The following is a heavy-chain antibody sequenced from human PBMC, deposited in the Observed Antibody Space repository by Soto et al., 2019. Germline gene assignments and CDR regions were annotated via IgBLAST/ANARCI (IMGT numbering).Heavy chain of an antibody. D-gene: IGHD3-9*01. CDR3: ARGPRLRYFDWFDYGMDV. Sequence: ASVKVSCKASGGTFSSYTISWVRQAPGQGLEWMGWINPNSGGTNYAQKFQGWVTMTRDTSISTAYMELSRLRSDDTAVYYCARGPRLRYFDWFDYGMDVWGQRTTVTVSS. J-gene: IGHJ6*02. V-gene: IGHV1-2*04. CDR1: GGTFSSYT. CDR2: INPNSGGT.